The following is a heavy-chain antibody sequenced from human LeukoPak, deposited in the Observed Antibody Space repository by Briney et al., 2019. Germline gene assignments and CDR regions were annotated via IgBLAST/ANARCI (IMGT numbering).Heavy chain of an antibody. CDR3: GRDPTGNDAFDI. Sequence: GGSLRLSCTVSGFSFSNYWMNWVRQAPGKGLEWVANIKKDGSEQYYVDSVKGRFTISRDNAKNSLYLQMNSLRAEDTAVYYCGRDPTGNDAFDIWGQGTMVTVSS. CDR1: GFSFSNYW. V-gene: IGHV3-7*05. D-gene: IGHD1-1*01. J-gene: IGHJ3*02. CDR2: IKKDGSEQ.